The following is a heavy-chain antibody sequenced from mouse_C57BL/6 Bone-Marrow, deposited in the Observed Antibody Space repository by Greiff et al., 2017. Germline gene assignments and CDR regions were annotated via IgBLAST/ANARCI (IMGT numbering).Heavy chain of an antibody. CDR1: GYTFTDYY. D-gene: IGHD1-1*01. Sequence: EVQLQQSGPELVRPGASVKISCKASGYTFTDYYMNWVKQSHGKSLEWIGDIIPNNGGTSYNQKFKGKATVTVDKSSSTAYMELRSLTSEDSAIYYYASVYYGNSYRYYCDYWGQGTTLTVSS. V-gene: IGHV1-26*01. J-gene: IGHJ2*01. CDR2: IIPNNGGT. CDR3: ASVYYGNSYRYYCDY.